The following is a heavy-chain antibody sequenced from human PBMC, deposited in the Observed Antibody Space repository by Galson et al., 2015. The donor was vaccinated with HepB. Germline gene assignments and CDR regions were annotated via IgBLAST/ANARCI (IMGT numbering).Heavy chain of an antibody. CDR3: ANPIFGVVTNPLGY. J-gene: IGHJ4*02. Sequence: SVKVSCKASGYTFSNSAIYWLRQVPGQRLEWMGWINVGNTDTKYAQKFQGRVTITRDTSASTAYMELRSLRLEDTAVYYCANPIFGVVTNPLGYWGQGTLVTVSS. D-gene: IGHD3-3*01. V-gene: IGHV1-3*01. CDR1: GYTFSNSA. CDR2: INVGNTDT.